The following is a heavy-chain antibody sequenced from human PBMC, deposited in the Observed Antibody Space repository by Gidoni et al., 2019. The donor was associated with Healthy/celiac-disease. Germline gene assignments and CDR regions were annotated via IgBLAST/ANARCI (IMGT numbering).Heavy chain of an antibody. V-gene: IGHV3-23*01. J-gene: IGHJ3*02. Sequence: EVQLLESGGGLVQPGGSLRLSCAASGFTFSSYAMRWVRQAPGKGLEWVSAISCSGGSTYYADSVKGRFTISRDNSKNTLYLQMNSLRAEDTAVYYCANGWAPYVVPDAFDIWGQGTMVTVSS. CDR2: ISCSGGST. CDR3: ANGWAPYVVPDAFDI. CDR1: GFTFSSYA. D-gene: IGHD3-10*02.